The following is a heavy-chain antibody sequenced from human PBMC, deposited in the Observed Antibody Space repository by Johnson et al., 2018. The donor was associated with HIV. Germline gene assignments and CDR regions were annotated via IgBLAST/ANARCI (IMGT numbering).Heavy chain of an antibody. CDR2: IKCDGSEK. V-gene: IGHV3-52*01. Sequence: SSWMHWVCQAPEKGLEWVADIKCDGSEKYYVDSVKGRLTISRDNAKNSLYLQVNSLRAEDMTVYYCARGGSSRNPAFDIWGQGTMVTVSS. CDR3: ARGGSSRNPAFDI. J-gene: IGHJ3*02. CDR1: SSW. D-gene: IGHD1-26*01.